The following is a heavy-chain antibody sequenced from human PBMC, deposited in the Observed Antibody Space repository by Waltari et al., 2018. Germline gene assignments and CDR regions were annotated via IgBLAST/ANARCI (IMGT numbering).Heavy chain of an antibody. D-gene: IGHD3-16*01. V-gene: IGHV4-59*03. CDR1: GSSITSYS. CDR2: MYYSGSS. J-gene: IGHJ4*02. Sequence: QVQLKESGPGLVKSSETLSLTCTVSGSSITSYSWSWIRQSPGKGLEFIGYMYYSGSSYFNPSLEGRVSISVDTSKNQFSLNLRSTTAADTAVYYCATFWGSRFDFWGQGALVTVSS. CDR3: ATFWGSRFDF.